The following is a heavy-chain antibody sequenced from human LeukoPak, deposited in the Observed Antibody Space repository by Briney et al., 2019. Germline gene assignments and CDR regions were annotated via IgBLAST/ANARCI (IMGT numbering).Heavy chain of an antibody. CDR3: ARDLSGSYEYYFDY. Sequence: PGGSLRLSCAASGFTFSSYSMNWVRQAPGKGLEWVSSISSSSSYIYYADSVKGRFTISRDNAKNSLYLQMNSLRAEDTAVYYCARDLSGSYEYYFDYWGQGTLVTVSS. CDR2: ISSSSSYI. J-gene: IGHJ4*02. CDR1: GFTFSSYS. V-gene: IGHV3-21*01. D-gene: IGHD3-10*01.